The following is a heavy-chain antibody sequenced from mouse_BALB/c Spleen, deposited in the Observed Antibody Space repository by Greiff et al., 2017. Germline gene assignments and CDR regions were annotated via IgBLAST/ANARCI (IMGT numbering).Heavy chain of an antibody. J-gene: IGHJ4*01. Sequence: DVQLVESGGGLVKPGGSLKLSCAASGFTFSSYAMSWVRQSPEKRLEWVAEISSGGSYTYYPDTVTGRFTISRDNAKNTLYLEMSSLRSEDTAMYYCAREGDYHYYAMDYWGQGTSVTVSS. CDR1: GFTFSSYA. CDR2: ISSGGSYT. V-gene: IGHV5-9-4*01. CDR3: AREGDYHYYAMDY. D-gene: IGHD2-4*01.